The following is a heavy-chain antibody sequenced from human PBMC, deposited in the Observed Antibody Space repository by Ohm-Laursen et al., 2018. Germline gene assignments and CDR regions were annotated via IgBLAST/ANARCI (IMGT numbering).Heavy chain of an antibody. CDR3: AKDWEQNRHGSSADY. D-gene: IGHD1-26*01. CDR2: ISSSGGGT. Sequence: SLRLSCAASGFTFSNYAMTWVRQAPGKGLEWVSSISSSGGGTYHADSVKGRFTISRDNSRNTLSLQMNSLTAEDTAVYYCAKDWEQNRHGSSADYWGQGTLVTVSS. J-gene: IGHJ4*02. CDR1: GFTFSNYA. V-gene: IGHV3-23*01.